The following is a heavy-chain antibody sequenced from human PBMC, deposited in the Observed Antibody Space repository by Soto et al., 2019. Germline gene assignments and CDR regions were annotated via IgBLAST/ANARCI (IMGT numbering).Heavy chain of an antibody. CDR3: AREVQVHTPAFVY. D-gene: IGHD3-10*01. CDR2: ISPMFGAA. Sequence: QVQLVQSGAEMKKPGSSVKVSCKSSGGTFNTYAMNWVRQAPGQGPEWMGDISPMFGAATYAPKFQGRVTITADESTGTSYMQLSSLTSEDTALYFCAREVQVHTPAFVYWGQGTLVTVSS. J-gene: IGHJ4*02. V-gene: IGHV1-69*19. CDR1: GGTFNTYA.